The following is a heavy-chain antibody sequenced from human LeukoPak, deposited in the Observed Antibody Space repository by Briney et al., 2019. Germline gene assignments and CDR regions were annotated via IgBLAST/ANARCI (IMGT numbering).Heavy chain of an antibody. Sequence: SETLSLTCTVSGGSISSYYWSWIRQPPGKGLEWIGYIYYSGSTKYNPSLKSRVTISVDTSKNQLSLKLSSVTAADTAVYYCARALTVDWYFGLWGRGTLVTVSS. D-gene: IGHD7-27*01. V-gene: IGHV4-59*01. CDR2: IYYSGST. CDR1: GGSISSYY. J-gene: IGHJ2*01. CDR3: ARALTVDWYFGL.